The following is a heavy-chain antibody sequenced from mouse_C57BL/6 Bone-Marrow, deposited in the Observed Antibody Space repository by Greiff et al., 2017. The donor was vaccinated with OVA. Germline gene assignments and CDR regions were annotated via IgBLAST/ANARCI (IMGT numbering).Heavy chain of an antibody. CDR2: IYPRSGNT. CDR1: GYTFTSYG. CDR3: ARGDDGYYVFDY. Sequence: QVQLQQSGAELARPGASVKLSCKASGYTFTSYGISWVKQRTGQGLEWIGEIYPRSGNTYYNEKFKGKATLTVDQSSSTAYMQLNSLTSEDSAVYYCARGDDGYYVFDYWGQGTTLTVSS. D-gene: IGHD2-3*01. J-gene: IGHJ2*01. V-gene: IGHV1-81*01.